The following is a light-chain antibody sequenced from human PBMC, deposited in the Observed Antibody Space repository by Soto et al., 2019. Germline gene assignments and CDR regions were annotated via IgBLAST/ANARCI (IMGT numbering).Light chain of an antibody. CDR3: QESNISPFI. Sequence: DIHMTQSPSSLSAAVGDRLTITCRASQGFSNYLAWYHQKPGKVHNLLIYGASPLQSGVPYRFSGSGSGTDVTLLISSLEPEDVATYYCQESNISPFIFGQGARLE. CDR1: QGFSNY. V-gene: IGKV1-27*01. CDR2: GAS. J-gene: IGKJ5*01.